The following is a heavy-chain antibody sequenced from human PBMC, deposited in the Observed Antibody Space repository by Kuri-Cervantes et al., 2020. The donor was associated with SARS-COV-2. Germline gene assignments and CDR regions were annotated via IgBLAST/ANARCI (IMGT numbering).Heavy chain of an antibody. CDR3: ARSSTPSVVIATAPLDY. CDR2: IYPGDSDT. V-gene: IGHV5-51*01. D-gene: IGHD2-21*01. CDR1: GYSFTSYW. Sequence: KVSCKGSGYSFTSYWIGWVGQMPGNGLEWMGIIYPGDSDTRYSPSFQGQVTTSADKSISTAYLQWSSLKASDTAMYYCARSSTPSVVIATAPLDYWGQGTLVTDSS. J-gene: IGHJ4*02.